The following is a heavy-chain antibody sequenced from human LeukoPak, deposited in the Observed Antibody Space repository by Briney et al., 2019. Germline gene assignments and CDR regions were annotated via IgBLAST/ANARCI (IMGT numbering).Heavy chain of an antibody. CDR2: IIPIFGTA. CDR3: ARDRGLGESSGYNY. Sequence: ASVKVSCKASGGTFSSYAISWVRQAPGQGLEWMGGIIPIFGTANYAQKFQGRVTITADESTSTAYMELSSLRSEDTTVYYCARDRGLGESSGYNYWGQGTLVTVSS. CDR1: GGTFSSYA. D-gene: IGHD3-22*01. V-gene: IGHV1-69*01. J-gene: IGHJ4*02.